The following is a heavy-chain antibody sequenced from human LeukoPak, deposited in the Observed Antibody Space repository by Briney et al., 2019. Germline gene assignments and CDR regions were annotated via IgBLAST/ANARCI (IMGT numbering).Heavy chain of an antibody. CDR2: ISAYNGNT. CDR3: ARDGDSSGYAGRDY. CDR1: GYTFTSSG. Sequence: ASVKVSCKASGYTFTSSGISWVRQAPGQGLEWMGWISAYNGNTNYAQKLQGRVTITTDTSTITPYMELRSLRADDTAVYYCARDGDSSGYAGRDYWGQGTLVTVSS. D-gene: IGHD6-19*01. V-gene: IGHV1-18*01. J-gene: IGHJ4*02.